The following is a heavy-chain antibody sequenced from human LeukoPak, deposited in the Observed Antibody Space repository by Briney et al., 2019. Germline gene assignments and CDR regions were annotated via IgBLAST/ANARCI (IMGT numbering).Heavy chain of an antibody. CDR3: AKVTPLYDLDSSWFDY. CDR2: IYTSGST. D-gene: IGHD2/OR15-2a*01. Sequence: SETLSLTCTVSGGSISSYYWSWIRQPAGKGLEWIGRIYTSGSTNYNASLKSRVSMSVDTSKNQFSLKLSSVTAADTAVFYCAKVTPLYDLDSSWFDYWGQGTLVTVSS. J-gene: IGHJ5*01. CDR1: GGSISSYY. V-gene: IGHV4-4*07.